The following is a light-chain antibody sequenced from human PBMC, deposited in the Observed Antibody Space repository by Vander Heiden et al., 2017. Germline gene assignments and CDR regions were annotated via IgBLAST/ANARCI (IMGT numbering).Light chain of an antibody. CDR3: QEADSSGVV. CDR1: ALPKQS. Sequence: SYELPQPPSVSVSPGQTARITCSGDALPKQSAYWYQQKTGQAPVLVIYKDRERPSGIHERFSGSSSGTTVTWTIRGGQAEDEDDYYCQEADSSGVVFGTGTKVTVL. CDR2: KDR. V-gene: IGLV3-25*03. J-gene: IGLJ1*01.